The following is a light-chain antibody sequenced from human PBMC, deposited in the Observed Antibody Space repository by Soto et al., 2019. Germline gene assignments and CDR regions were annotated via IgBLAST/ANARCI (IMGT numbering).Light chain of an antibody. J-gene: IGKJ1*01. CDR1: QSISKY. CDR3: QQSYSTPWT. Sequence: DIRMTQSPSSLSASVGDRVTTTCRASQSISKYFNWYQQKPGKAPKLLIYAASSLQSGVPSRFSGSGSGTDFTLTISSLQPEDFATYYCQQSYSTPWTFGQGTKVDIK. V-gene: IGKV1-39*01. CDR2: AAS.